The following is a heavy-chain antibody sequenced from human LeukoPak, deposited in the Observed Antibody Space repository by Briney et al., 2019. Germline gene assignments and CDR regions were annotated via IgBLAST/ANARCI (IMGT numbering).Heavy chain of an antibody. D-gene: IGHD5-12*01. Sequence: GGSLRLSCAASGFTFSSYGMHWVRQAPGKGLEWVAVISYDGSNKYYADSVKGRFTISRDNSKNTLYLQMNSLRAEDTAVYYCAKGPYSGYDYFDYWGQGTLVTVSS. V-gene: IGHV3-30*18. CDR2: ISYDGSNK. CDR3: AKGPYSGYDYFDY. CDR1: GFTFSSYG. J-gene: IGHJ4*02.